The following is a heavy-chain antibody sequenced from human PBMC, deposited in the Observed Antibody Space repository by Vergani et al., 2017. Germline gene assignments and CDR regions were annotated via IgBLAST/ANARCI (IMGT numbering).Heavy chain of an antibody. V-gene: IGHV4-61*02. J-gene: IGHJ6*03. D-gene: IGHD6-6*01. CDR2: IYTSGST. CDR3: ARYPPKAAPPEGWYYYYYMDV. CDR1: GGSISSGSYY. Sequence: QVQLQESGPGLVKPSQTLSLTCTVSGGSISSGSYYWSWIRQPAGKGLEWIGRIYTSGSTNYNPSLKSRVPMSVDTSKNQFSLKLSSGTAADTAVYYCARYPPKAAPPEGWYYYYYMDVRSKGTTVTVSS.